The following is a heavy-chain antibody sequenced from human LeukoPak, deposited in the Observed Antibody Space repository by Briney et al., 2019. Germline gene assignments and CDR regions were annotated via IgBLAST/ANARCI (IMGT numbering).Heavy chain of an antibody. V-gene: IGHV4-4*07. J-gene: IGHJ5*02. CDR1: GGSISSYY. D-gene: IGHD3-22*01. CDR3: ARDRGFWDSSGYYYVWFDP. Sequence: SETLSLTCTVSGGSISSYYWSWIRQPAGKGLEWIGRIYTSGSTNYNPSLKSRVTMSVDTSKNQFSLKLSSVTAADTAVYYCARDRGFWDSSGYYYVWFDPWGQGTLVTVSS. CDR2: IYTSGST.